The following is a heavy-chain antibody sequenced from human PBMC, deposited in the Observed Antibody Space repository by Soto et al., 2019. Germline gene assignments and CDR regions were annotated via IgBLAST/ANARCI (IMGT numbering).Heavy chain of an antibody. CDR2: MYFSGST. D-gene: IGHD6-19*01. V-gene: IGHV4-39*01. Sequence: SETLSLTCTVSGASISSSTHDWGWIRQPPGKGLEWIGSMYFSGSTYYNPSLKSRVTISVDTSNNQVSLKLSSVTAADTSVYYCARSMQWLIQSLDHWGQGTLVTVSS. CDR1: GASISSSTHD. CDR3: ARSMQWLIQSLDH. J-gene: IGHJ4*02.